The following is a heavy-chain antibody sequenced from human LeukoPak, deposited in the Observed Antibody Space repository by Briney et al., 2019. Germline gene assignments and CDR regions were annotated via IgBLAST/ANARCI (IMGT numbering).Heavy chain of an antibody. CDR3: ARGDSSSWYGTYWFDP. CDR1: GGSISSDSHY. Sequence: SETLSLTCTVSGGSISSDSHYWSWIRQPPGKGLEWIGYIYYSGSINYNPSLKSRVTISVDTSKNQFSLKLSSVTAADTAVYYCARGDSSSWYGTYWFDPWGQGTLVTVSS. CDR2: IYYSGSI. J-gene: IGHJ5*02. V-gene: IGHV4-61*01. D-gene: IGHD6-13*01.